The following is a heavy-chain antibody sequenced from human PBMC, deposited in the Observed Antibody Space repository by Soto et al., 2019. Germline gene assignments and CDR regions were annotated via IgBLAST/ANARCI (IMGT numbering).Heavy chain of an antibody. Sequence: RASVKVSCKASGGTFSSYAISWVRQAPGQGLEWMGGIIPIFGTANYAQKFQGRVTITADESTSTAYMELSSLRSEDTAVYYCARVYLDKSTAYGMDVWGQGTTVTVSS. CDR3: ARVYLDKSTAYGMDV. J-gene: IGHJ6*02. D-gene: IGHD6-6*01. CDR2: IIPIFGTA. V-gene: IGHV1-69*13. CDR1: GGTFSSYA.